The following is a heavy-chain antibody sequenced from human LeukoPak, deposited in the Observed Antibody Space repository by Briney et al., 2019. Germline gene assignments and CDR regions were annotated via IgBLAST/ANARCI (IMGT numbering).Heavy chain of an antibody. D-gene: IGHD6-19*01. CDR3: AREGGQWLVLGYYYYGMDV. J-gene: IGHJ6*02. CDR2: INHSGST. V-gene: IGHV4-34*01. Sequence: SETLSLTCAVYGGSFSGYYWSWIRQPPGKGLEWIGEINHSGSTNYNPSLKSRVTISVDTSKNQFSLKLSSVTAADTAVYYCAREGGQWLVLGYYYYGMDVWGQGTTVTVSS. CDR1: GGSFSGYY.